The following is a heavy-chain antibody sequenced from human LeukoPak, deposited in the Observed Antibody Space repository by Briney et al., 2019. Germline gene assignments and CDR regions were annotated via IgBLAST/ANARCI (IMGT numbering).Heavy chain of an antibody. V-gene: IGHV1-69*04. D-gene: IGHD4-23*01. Sequence: GSSVKVSCKASGGTFSSYAISWVRQAPGQGLEWMGRIIPILGIANYAQKFQGRVTITADTSTSTAYVELRSLRSDDTAVYYCARDYGGNSGGYFDYWGQGTLVTVSS. CDR3: ARDYGGNSGGYFDY. CDR2: IIPILGIA. CDR1: GGTFSSYA. J-gene: IGHJ4*02.